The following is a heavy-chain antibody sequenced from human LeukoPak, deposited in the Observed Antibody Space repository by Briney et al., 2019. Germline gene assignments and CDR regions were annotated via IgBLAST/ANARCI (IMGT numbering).Heavy chain of an antibody. CDR3: VGIAVAATFDY. Sequence: GASVKVSCKASGYTFTSYDINWVRQATGQGLEWMGWMNPNSGNTGYAQKFRSRVTMTRNTSISTAYMELSSLRSEDTAVYYCVGIAVAATFDYWGQGTLVTVSS. V-gene: IGHV1-8*01. CDR1: GYTFTSYD. J-gene: IGHJ4*02. CDR2: MNPNSGNT. D-gene: IGHD6-19*01.